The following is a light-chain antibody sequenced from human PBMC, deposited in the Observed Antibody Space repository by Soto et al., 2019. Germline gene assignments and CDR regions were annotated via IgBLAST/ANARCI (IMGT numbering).Light chain of an antibody. V-gene: IGKV3-11*01. CDR3: QQCSNWPLT. CDR1: QSVSSF. Sequence: EIVLTQSPATLSLSPGERATLSCRASQSVSSFLAWYQQKPGQAPRLLIYDASNRATGIPARFSGSGSGTDFTLTISSLESEDFAAYYCQQCSNWPLTFGQGTK. CDR2: DAS. J-gene: IGKJ1*01.